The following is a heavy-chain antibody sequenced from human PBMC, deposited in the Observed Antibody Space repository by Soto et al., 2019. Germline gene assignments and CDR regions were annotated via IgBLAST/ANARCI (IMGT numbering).Heavy chain of an antibody. D-gene: IGHD6-6*01. Sequence: DVQLLESGGGLVQPGGSLRLSCVASGFTFSKYAMIWVRQAPGKGQEWVSGITGSGNTIEYADSVKGRFSISRDNSKNTVDLQMNSLRAEDTAMYYCARDRPLGSSGRYYGMDVWGQGTTVTVSS. CDR3: ARDRPLGSSGRYYGMDV. CDR1: GFTFSKYA. V-gene: IGHV3-23*01. J-gene: IGHJ6*02. CDR2: ITGSGNTI.